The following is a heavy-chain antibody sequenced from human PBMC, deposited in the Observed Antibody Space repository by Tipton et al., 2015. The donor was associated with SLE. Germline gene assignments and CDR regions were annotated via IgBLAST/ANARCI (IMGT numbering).Heavy chain of an antibody. CDR3: AKDRQPPGGLQLLPLDALDI. Sequence: SLRLSCALFGGDYVMNWVRQAPGKGLEWVSAITGRGDSTYYADSVKGRFTISRDFSKNTLYLQMNSLRAEDTAVYYCAKDRQPPGGLQLLPLDALDIWGPGSLVTVSS. J-gene: IGHJ3*02. D-gene: IGHD2-15*01. V-gene: IGHV3-23*01. CDR1: GGDYV. CDR2: ITGRGDST.